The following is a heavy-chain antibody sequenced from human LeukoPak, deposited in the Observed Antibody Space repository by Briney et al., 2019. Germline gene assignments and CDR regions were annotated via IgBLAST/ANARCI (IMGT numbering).Heavy chain of an antibody. CDR3: ARVHRRITIVGVAPFDY. J-gene: IGHJ4*02. D-gene: IGHD3-3*01. V-gene: IGHV4-4*07. CDR1: GGSISSYY. Sequence: PSETLSLTCTVSGGSISSYYWSWIRQPAGKGLEWIGRIYTCGSTNYNPSLKSRVTMAVGTSKNQFSLKLSSVTAADTAVYYCARVHRRITIVGVAPFDYWGQGTLVTVSS. CDR2: IYTCGST.